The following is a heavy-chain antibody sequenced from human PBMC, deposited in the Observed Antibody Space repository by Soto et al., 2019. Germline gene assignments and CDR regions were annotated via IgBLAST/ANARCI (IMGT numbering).Heavy chain of an antibody. CDR2: INHSGST. V-gene: IGHV4-34*01. CDR3: ARGTVRSGSYLPLYYYYGMDV. CDR1: GGSFSGYY. Sequence: SETLSLTCAVYGGSFSGYYWSWIRQPPGKGLEWIGEINHSGSTNYNPSLKSRVTISVDTSKNQFSLKLSSVTAADTAVYYCARGTVRSGSYLPLYYYYGMDVWGQGTTVTVSS. D-gene: IGHD3-10*01. J-gene: IGHJ6*02.